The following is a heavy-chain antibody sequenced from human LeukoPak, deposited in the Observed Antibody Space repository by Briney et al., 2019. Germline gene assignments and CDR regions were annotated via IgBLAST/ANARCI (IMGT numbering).Heavy chain of an antibody. Sequence: GGSLRLSCAASGFTVSSNYMSWVRQAPGKGLEWVSVIYSGGSTYYADSVKGRFTISRDNSKNTLYLQMNSLRAEDTAVYYCARDSAVAGTPGDYWGQGTLVTVSS. J-gene: IGHJ4*02. CDR2: IYSGGST. D-gene: IGHD6-19*01. CDR1: GFTVSSNY. CDR3: ARDSAVAGTPGDY. V-gene: IGHV3-66*02.